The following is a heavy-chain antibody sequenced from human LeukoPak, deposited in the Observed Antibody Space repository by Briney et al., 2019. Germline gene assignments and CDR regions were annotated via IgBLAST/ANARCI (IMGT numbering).Heavy chain of an antibody. V-gene: IGHV4-39*01. CDR2: IYYSGST. CDR3: ARHASVDGNWPRPLDY. CDR1: GGSISSSNYY. D-gene: IGHD6-19*01. Sequence: SETLSFTCTVSGGSISSSNYYWGWIRQPPGKGLEWIGNIYYSGSTYYKPSLKTRVTISVDTSKNQFSLKLTSVTAADTAVYYCARHASVDGNWPRPLDYWGQGSLVTVSS. J-gene: IGHJ4*02.